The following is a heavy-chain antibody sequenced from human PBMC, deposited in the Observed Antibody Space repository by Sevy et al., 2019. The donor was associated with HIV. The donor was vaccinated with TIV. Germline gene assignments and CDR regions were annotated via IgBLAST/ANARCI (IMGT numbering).Heavy chain of an antibody. CDR1: VGSISKIGNY. V-gene: IGHV4-39*01. CDR3: AKIYDY. J-gene: IGHJ4*02. CDR2: IFHTGKT. Sequence: SETLSLTCSVSVGSISKIGNYWGGFRQPPGERLEWIGDIFHTGKTNYNPSLKSRVTISLDTSKNQFSLKLSSVTAADTAVYYCAKIYDYWGPGALVTVSS. D-gene: IGHD3-3*01.